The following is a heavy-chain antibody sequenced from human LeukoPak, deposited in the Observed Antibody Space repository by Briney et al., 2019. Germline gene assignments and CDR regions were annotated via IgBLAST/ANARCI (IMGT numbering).Heavy chain of an antibody. CDR2: INHSGST. D-gene: IGHD5-18*01. J-gene: IGHJ4*02. CDR1: GGSFSGYY. V-gene: IGHV4-34*01. CDR3: ASGDTANMFDY. Sequence: SETLSLTCAVYGGSFSGYYWSWIRQPPGKGLEWIGEINHSGSTNYNPSLKSRVTMSVDTSKNQFSLKLSSVTAADTAVYYCASGDTANMFDYWGQGTLVTVSS.